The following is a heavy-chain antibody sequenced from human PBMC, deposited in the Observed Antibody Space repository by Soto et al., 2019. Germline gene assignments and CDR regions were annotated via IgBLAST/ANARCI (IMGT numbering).Heavy chain of an antibody. CDR1: GFTFSNYH. CDR2: IWYDGSNK. CDR3: ARDGRRFLEWLLGAWFDP. J-gene: IGHJ5*02. D-gene: IGHD3-3*01. V-gene: IGHV3-33*01. Sequence: QVQLVESGGGVVQPGRSLRLSCAASGFTFSNYHMHWVRQAPGKGLEWVAVIWYDGSNKYYADSVKGRFTISRDNSKNTLSLQMNSLRADDTAVYYCARDGRRFLEWLLGAWFDPWGQGILVTVSS.